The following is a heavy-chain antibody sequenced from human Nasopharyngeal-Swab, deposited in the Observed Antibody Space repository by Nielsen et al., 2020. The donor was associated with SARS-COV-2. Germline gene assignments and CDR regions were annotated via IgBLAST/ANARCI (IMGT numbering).Heavy chain of an antibody. CDR3: AKSSSVYYDFWSGYGGWFDP. D-gene: IGHD3-3*01. V-gene: IGHV3-23*01. J-gene: IGHJ5*02. CDR2: ISGSGGST. Sequence: GESLKISFSASGFPFRSYAMSLVRQAPGKGLEWVSAISGSGGSTYYADSVKGRFTISRDNSKNTLYLQMNSLRAEDTAVYYCAKSSSVYYDFWSGYGGWFDPWGQGTLVTVSS. CDR1: GFPFRSYA.